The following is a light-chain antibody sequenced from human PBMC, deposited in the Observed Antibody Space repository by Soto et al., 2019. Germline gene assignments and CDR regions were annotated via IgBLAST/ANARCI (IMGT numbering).Light chain of an antibody. V-gene: IGKV1-5*01. CDR2: DAS. CDR1: QGISTW. J-gene: IGKJ5*01. CDR3: QQYENLPT. Sequence: DIQMTQSPSTLSASVGDRVTITCRASQGISTWLAWYQQKPGKAPKLLIYDASSLESGVPSRFRGSGSGTDFTFTISRLQPEDIATHYCQQYENLPTFGQGTRLEIK.